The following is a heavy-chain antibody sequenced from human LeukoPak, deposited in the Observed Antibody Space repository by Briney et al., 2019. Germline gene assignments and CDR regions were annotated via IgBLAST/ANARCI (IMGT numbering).Heavy chain of an antibody. CDR1: GFSFSSYG. Sequence: GGSLRLSCAASGFSFSSYGMHWVRQAPGKGLEWVAFIRHDGSNKYYADSVKGRFTISRDNSKNTLYLQMNSLRAEDTAAYYCARSVVAATETFDYWGQGTLVTVSS. V-gene: IGHV3-33*08. D-gene: IGHD2-15*01. J-gene: IGHJ4*02. CDR2: IRHDGSNK. CDR3: ARSVVAATETFDY.